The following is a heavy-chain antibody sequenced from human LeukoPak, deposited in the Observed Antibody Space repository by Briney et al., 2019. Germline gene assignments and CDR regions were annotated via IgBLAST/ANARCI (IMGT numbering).Heavy chain of an antibody. CDR2: ISSSGGTI. J-gene: IGHJ4*02. Sequence: GGSLRLSCAASGFTFSDYYMSWIRQAPGKGLGWVSYISSSGGTIYYADSVKGRFTVSRDNAKNSLYLQMISLRAEDTAVYYCARDRPYYDFWSGYYSVDYWGQGTLVTVSS. V-gene: IGHV3-11*04. CDR1: GFTFSDYY. CDR3: ARDRPYYDFWSGYYSVDY. D-gene: IGHD3-3*01.